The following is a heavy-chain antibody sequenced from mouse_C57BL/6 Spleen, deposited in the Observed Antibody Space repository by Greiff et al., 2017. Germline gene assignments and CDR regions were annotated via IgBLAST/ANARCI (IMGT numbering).Heavy chain of an antibody. CDR2: IYPGDGDT. CDR3: ARDYDGSSYVDY. V-gene: IGHV1-82*01. D-gene: IGHD1-1*01. CDR1: GYAFSSSW. Sequence: QVQLQQSGPELVKPGASVKISCKASGYAFSSSWMNWVKQRPGKGLEWIGRIYPGDGDTNYNGKFKGKATLTADKSSSTAYMQLSSLTSEDSAVYYCARDYDGSSYVDYWGQGTTLTVSS. J-gene: IGHJ2*01.